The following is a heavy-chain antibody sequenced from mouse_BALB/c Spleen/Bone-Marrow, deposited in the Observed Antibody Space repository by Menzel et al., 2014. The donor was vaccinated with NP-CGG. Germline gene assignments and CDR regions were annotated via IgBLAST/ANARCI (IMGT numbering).Heavy chain of an antibody. CDR3: ARHGAVLYDYPFNL. J-gene: IGHJ3*02. V-gene: IGHV5-6-5*01. D-gene: IGHD2-4*01. Sequence: LEESGGRLVTPGTPLTLTCTASGFSLINYYMSWVRQAPGKGLEWIGVMDSDGSAYYASWAQGLFTISRTSTTVDLKITSPTTEDTATYFCARHGAVLYDYPFNLWGQGTLVTVS. CDR1: GFSLINYY. CDR2: MDSDGSA.